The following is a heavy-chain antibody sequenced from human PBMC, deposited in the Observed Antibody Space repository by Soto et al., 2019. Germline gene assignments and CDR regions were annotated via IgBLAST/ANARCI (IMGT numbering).Heavy chain of an antibody. J-gene: IGHJ6*02. Sequence: GASLKISCKGSGYSFTSYWIGWVRQMPGKGLEWMGIIYPGDSDTRYSPSFQGQVTISADKSISTAYLQWSSLKASDTAMYYCARGAEDIVVVPAASYYYYGMDVWGQGTTVTVSS. CDR1: GYSFTSYW. CDR3: ARGAEDIVVVPAASYYYYGMDV. D-gene: IGHD2-2*01. CDR2: IYPGDSDT. V-gene: IGHV5-51*01.